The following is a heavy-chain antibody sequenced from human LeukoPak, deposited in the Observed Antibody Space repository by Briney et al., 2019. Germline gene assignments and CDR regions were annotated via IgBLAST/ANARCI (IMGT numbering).Heavy chain of an antibody. CDR2: MSSDGSHI. CDR3: ARDTISNSGIRYFDF. V-gene: IGHV3-30*04. CDR1: GLPLNSYV. Sequence: PGGSLTLSYAASGLPLNSYVEHGARQAPGKGLEWVAVMSSDGSHIYYADSVKGRFTISRDNSKNTLYLQVNSLRPEDTAVYYCARDTISNSGIRYFDFSSQGSLVTVSS. J-gene: IGHJ4*02. D-gene: IGHD7-27*01.